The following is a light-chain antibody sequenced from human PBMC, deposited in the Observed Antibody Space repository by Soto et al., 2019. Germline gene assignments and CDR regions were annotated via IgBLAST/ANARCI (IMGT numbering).Light chain of an antibody. CDR3: QQYGTSPT. CDR2: GAS. Sequence: EIVMTQSPGTLSLSPGERATLSCRASQSVSGSYLAWYQKKPGQAPRLLIYGASSRATDIPDRFSGSGSGTDFTLTISRLEPEDSAVYYCQQYGTSPTFGGGTKVDI. J-gene: IGKJ4*01. CDR1: QSVSGSY. V-gene: IGKV3-20*01.